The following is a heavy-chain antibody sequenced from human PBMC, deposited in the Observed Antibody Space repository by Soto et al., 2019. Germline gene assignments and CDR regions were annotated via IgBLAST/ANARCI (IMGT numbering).Heavy chain of an antibody. Sequence: EVQLVESGGGLVQPGGSLRRSCAASGFTFSSYWMHWVRQAPGKVLVWVSRINIDGSSTSYADSVKGRFTISRDNAKNTLYLQMNSLRAEDTAVYYCARAPPQLYCTNGVCYTGTFVEYSGQGTLVTVSS. CDR2: INIDGSST. J-gene: IGHJ4*02. V-gene: IGHV3-74*01. CDR3: ARAPPQLYCTNGVCYTGTFVEY. CDR1: GFTFSSYW. D-gene: IGHD2-8*01.